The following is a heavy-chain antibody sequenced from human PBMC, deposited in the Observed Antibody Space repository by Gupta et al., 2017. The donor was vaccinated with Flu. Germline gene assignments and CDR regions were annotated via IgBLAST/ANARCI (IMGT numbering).Heavy chain of an antibody. CDR2: INHSGST. Sequence: QVQLQQWGAGLLKPSETLSLTCAVYGGSFSGYYWSWIRQPPGKGLEWIGEINHSGSTNYNPSLKSRVTISVDTSKNQFSLKLSSVTAADTAVYYCARGGPTYYYDSSGPNRPLFDYWGQGTLVTVSS. V-gene: IGHV4-34*01. J-gene: IGHJ4*02. D-gene: IGHD3-22*01. CDR3: ARGGPTYYYDSSGPNRPLFDY. CDR1: GGSFSGYY.